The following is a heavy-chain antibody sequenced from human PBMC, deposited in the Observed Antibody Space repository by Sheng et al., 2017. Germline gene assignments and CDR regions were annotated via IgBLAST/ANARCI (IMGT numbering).Heavy chain of an antibody. J-gene: IGHJ6*02. V-gene: IGHV3-33*01. CDR3: ARDQVRYYYYGMDV. CDR1: GFTFSSYG. Sequence: ESGGGVVQPGRSLRLSCAASGFTFSSYGMHWVRQAPGKGLEWVAVIWYDGSNKYYADSVKGRFTISRDNSKNTLYLQMNSLRAEDTAVYYCARDQVRYYYYGMDVWGQGTTVTVSS. CDR2: IWYDGSNK.